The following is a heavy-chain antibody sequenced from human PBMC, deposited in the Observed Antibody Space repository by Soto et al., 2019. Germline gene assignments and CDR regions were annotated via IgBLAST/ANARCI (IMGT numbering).Heavy chain of an antibody. Sequence: EVQLVESGGGLIQPGWSLRLSCAASGFIVSGNYMNWVRQAPGKGLEWVSVIYTGGSTDYADSVKGRFTISRDNSKNTLYLQMHSLRAEDTAVYYCARESQGFDSWGQGTLVTVSS. J-gene: IGHJ5*01. CDR1: GFIVSGNY. CDR2: IYTGGST. CDR3: ARESQGFDS. V-gene: IGHV3-53*01.